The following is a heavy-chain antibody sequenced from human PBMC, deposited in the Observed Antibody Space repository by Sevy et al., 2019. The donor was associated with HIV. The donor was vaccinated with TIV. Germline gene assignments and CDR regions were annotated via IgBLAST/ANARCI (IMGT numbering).Heavy chain of an antibody. V-gene: IGHV3-33*01. Sequence: GGSLRLSCAASGFTFSSYGMHWVRQAPGKGLEWVAVIWYDGSNKYYADSVKGRFTISRDNSKNTLYLQMNSLRAEDRAVYYCARDSTVNTILGYYGMDVWGQGTTVTVSS. CDR3: ARDSTVNTILGYYGMDV. J-gene: IGHJ6*02. CDR2: IWYDGSNK. CDR1: GFTFSSYG. D-gene: IGHD4-17*01.